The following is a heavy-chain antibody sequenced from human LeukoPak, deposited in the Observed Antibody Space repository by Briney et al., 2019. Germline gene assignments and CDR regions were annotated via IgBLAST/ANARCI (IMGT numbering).Heavy chain of an antibody. D-gene: IGHD3-16*01. V-gene: IGHV3-7*03. CDR1: GFTFSSYW. Sequence: GGSLRLSCAASGFTFSSYWMSWVRQAPGKGLEWVASINHNGNVNYYVDSVKGRFTISRDNAKNSLYLQMSNLSAEDTAVYFCARGGGLHVWGQGATVTVSS. CDR2: INHNGNVN. CDR3: ARGGGLHV. J-gene: IGHJ6*02.